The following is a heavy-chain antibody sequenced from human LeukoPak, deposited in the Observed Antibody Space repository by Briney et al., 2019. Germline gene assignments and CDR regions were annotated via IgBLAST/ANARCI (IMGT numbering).Heavy chain of an antibody. D-gene: IGHD6-6*01. CDR2: TYYWSKWYN. CDR3: ARDRGEYSSSSCAFDI. Sequence: SQTLSLTCAISGDSVSSNSAAWNWIRQSPSRGLEWLGRTYYWSKWYNDYAVSVKSRITINPDTSKNQFSLQLNSVTPEDTAVYYCARDRGEYSSSSCAFDIWGQGTMVTVSS. CDR1: GDSVSSNSAA. V-gene: IGHV6-1*01. J-gene: IGHJ3*02.